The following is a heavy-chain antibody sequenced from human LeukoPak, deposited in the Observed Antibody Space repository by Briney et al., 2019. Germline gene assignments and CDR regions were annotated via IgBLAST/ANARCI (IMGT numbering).Heavy chain of an antibody. CDR1: GYTFTSYG. D-gene: IGHD3-22*01. CDR2: INPNSGGT. J-gene: IGHJ4*02. V-gene: IGHV1-2*02. CDR3: ARGLHPMITDY. Sequence: ASVKVSCKASGYTFTSYGISWVRQAPGQGLEWMEWINPNSGGTNYAQKFQGRVTMTRDTSISTAYMELRSLRSDDTAVYYCARGLHPMITDYWGQGTLVTVSS.